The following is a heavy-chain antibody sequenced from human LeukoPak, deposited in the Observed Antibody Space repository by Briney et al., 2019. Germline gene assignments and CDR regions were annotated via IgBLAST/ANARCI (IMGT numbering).Heavy chain of an antibody. CDR1: GGSISSDY. CDR3: AAGGHWLVFDY. D-gene: IGHD6-19*01. J-gene: IGHJ4*02. Sequence: SETLSLTCTVSGGSISSDYWSWIRQPPGKGLEWIGTIYNSGSTNYNPSLMSRGAISVDPSRNQFSLKLSSVTAADTAVYYCAAGGHWLVFDYWDQGTLVTVSS. CDR2: IYNSGST. V-gene: IGHV4-59*08.